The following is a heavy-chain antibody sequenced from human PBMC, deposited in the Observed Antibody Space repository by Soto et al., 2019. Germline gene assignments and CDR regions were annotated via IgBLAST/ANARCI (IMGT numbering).Heavy chain of an antibody. Sequence: SQTLSLTCAISGDSVSINSAAWNWVRQSPSRGLEWLGRTYYRSKWKTDYAVSVRGRITINPDTSKNQFSLQLNSVTPGDTAVYYCARGDVIDIWGRGTMVTVSS. CDR2: TYYRSKWKT. CDR1: GDSVSINSAA. J-gene: IGHJ3*02. CDR3: ARGDVIDI. V-gene: IGHV6-1*01.